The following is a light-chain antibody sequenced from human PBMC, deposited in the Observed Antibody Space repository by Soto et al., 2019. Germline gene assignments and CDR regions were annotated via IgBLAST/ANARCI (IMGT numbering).Light chain of an antibody. V-gene: IGKV1-39*01. CDR1: QSIITY. Sequence: DIQMTQSPSSLSASVGDRVTITCRASQSIITYINWYQQKPGKAPNLLIYAASDLESGVPSRFSGSGSGTDLTLTISSLQTEDFATYFCQQSYSTPLTFGPGTKVEIK. CDR2: AAS. CDR3: QQSYSTPLT. J-gene: IGKJ3*01.